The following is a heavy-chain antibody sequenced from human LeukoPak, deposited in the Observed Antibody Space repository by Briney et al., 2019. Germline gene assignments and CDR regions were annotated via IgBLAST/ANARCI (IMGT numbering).Heavy chain of an antibody. CDR3: AREPTNDYGDYFDAFDI. Sequence: GGSLRLSCAASGFTFSSYWMSWVRQAPGKGLEWVANIKQDGSEKYYVDSVKGRFTISRDNAKNSLYLQMNSLRAEDTAVYYCAREPTNDYGDYFDAFDIWGQGTMVTVSS. V-gene: IGHV3-7*01. J-gene: IGHJ3*02. D-gene: IGHD4-17*01. CDR1: GFTFSSYW. CDR2: IKQDGSEK.